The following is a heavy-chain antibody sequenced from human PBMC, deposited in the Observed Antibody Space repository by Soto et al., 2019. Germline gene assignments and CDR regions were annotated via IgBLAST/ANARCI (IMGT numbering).Heavy chain of an antibody. V-gene: IGHV3-23*04. J-gene: IGHJ6*03. CDR1: GFTFGSYA. CDR3: ARVRFPSAPRRPLDDYFMAV. Sequence: VQLVESGGGLVQPGGSLRLSCAASGFTFGSYAMTWVRQAPGKGLEWVSGSSGGGSGRYYSDSVEARFTISRDNPKNIRYLQMNTLRAEDTAVDFCARVRFPSAPRRPLDDYFMAVWGNGTTITVSS. D-gene: IGHD6-6*01. CDR2: SSGGGSGR.